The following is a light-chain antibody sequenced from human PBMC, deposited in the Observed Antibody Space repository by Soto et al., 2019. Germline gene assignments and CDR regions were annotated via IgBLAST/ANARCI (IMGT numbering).Light chain of an antibody. CDR2: DVN. CDR3: TSGTTRTTMI. J-gene: IGLJ2*01. CDR1: SSDIGAYNF. Sequence: QSALTQPASVSGSPGQSITISCTGTSSDIGAYNFVSWYQQHPGKAPKLMLYDVNMRPSGVANRFSGSKSGNTASLTIAGHQAEDEADYYCTSGTTRTTMIFGGGTQLTVL. V-gene: IGLV2-14*03.